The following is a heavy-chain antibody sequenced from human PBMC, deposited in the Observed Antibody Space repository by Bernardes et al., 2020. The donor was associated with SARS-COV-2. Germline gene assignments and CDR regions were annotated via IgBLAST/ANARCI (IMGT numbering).Heavy chain of an antibody. J-gene: IGHJ5*02. D-gene: IGHD2-2*01. CDR2: MNPNSGNT. V-gene: IGHV1-8*01. CDR1: GYTFTSYD. Sequence: ASVKVSCKASGYTFTSYDINWVRQATGQGLEWMGWMNPNSGNTGYAQKFQGRVTMTRNTSISTAYMELSSLRSEDTAVYYCARPNGGSSTSCYHEVGYDWYDLWGQGTVVTVSS. CDR3: ARPNGGSSTSCYHEVGYDWYDL.